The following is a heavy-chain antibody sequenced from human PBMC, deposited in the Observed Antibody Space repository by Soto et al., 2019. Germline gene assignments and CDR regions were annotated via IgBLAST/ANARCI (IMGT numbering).Heavy chain of an antibody. J-gene: IGHJ6*02. Sequence: EVQLVESGGGLVKPGGSLRLSCAASGFTFSNTWLNWVRQAPGKGLEWVGRIKRQTDGGTTDYAAPVKGRFTISRFDSKKTRYLQMNSLKIEDTAVYLCSTADVAGQIKPGFEHTMNAWGQGTTVNVSS. CDR1: GFTFSNTW. V-gene: IGHV3-15*07. CDR2: IKRQTDGGTT. D-gene: IGHD6-19*01. CDR3: STADVAGQIKPGFEHTMNA.